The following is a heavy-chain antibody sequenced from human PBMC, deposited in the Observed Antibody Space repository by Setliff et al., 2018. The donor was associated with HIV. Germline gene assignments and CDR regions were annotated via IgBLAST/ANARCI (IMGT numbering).Heavy chain of an antibody. CDR3: ATDCAVVGGTGSLDS. D-gene: IGHD1-26*01. CDR2: IKQDGSEK. V-gene: IGHV3-7*05. Sequence: GGSLRLSCSASGFLFHTYWMSWVRQAPGKGLEWVANIKQDGSEKNYMDSVKGRFTISRDNAKNSLYLQMNSLRVEDTAVYYCATDCAVVGGTGSLDSWGQGTLVTVSS. J-gene: IGHJ4*02. CDR1: GFLFHTYW.